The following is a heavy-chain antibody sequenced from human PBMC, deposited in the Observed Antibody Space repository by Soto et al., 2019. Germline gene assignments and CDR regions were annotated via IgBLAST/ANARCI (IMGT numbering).Heavy chain of an antibody. CDR3: ARGEVVAATSYCDY. J-gene: IGHJ4*02. D-gene: IGHD2-15*01. CDR2: ITTSGGHA. Sequence: SVKVSCKASGYTFSSYYIHWVRQAPGQGLEWLGLITTSGGHAYYAQKFQGRVALTRDTSTSTVYMDLTSLTSEDTAVYYCARGEVVAATSYCDYWGQGTLVTVSS. V-gene: IGHV1-46*01. CDR1: GYTFSSYY.